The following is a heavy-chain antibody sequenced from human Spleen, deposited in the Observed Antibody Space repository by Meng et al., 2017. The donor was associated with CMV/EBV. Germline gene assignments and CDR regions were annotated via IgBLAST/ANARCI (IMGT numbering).Heavy chain of an antibody. J-gene: IGHJ6*02. V-gene: IGHV4-39*07. Sequence: GSLRLSCSVSGDSITSGTNHWGWIRQPPGKGLEWIGSMYSGGHTFYNPSLRSRVTLSVDTSKNHFSLKLSSVTAADTAVYYCARDQSNYYYYGMDVWGQGTTVTVSS. D-gene: IGHD6-6*01. CDR3: ARDQSNYYYYGMDV. CDR2: MYSGGHT. CDR1: GDSITSGTNH.